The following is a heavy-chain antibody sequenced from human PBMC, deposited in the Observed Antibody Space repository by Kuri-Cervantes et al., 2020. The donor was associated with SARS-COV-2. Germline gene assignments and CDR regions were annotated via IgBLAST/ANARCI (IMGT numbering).Heavy chain of an antibody. V-gene: IGHV1-69*10. CDR1: GGTFSSAI. D-gene: IGHD5/OR15-5a*01. Sequence: SVKVSCKASGGTFSSAIISWVRQAPGQGLEWMGGIMPALGIPNYAQKFRGRVTITAETPTTTAYLDLTGLKSEDTALYYCASDGVSRSLSLDFWGQGTLVTVSS. CDR3: ASDGVSRSLSLDF. CDR2: IMPALGIP. J-gene: IGHJ4*02.